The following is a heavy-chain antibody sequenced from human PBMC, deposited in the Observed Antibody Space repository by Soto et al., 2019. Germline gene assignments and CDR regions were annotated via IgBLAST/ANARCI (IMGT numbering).Heavy chain of an antibody. D-gene: IGHD5-12*01. J-gene: IGHJ3*02. Sequence: QEQLVESGGGVVQAGRSLRLSCAASGFTFNFFGMHWVRQAPGKGLEWVAVISYDGSEKYYADSVKGRFTMSRDNSKNMVYLEMSSLRPEDTSVYYCAQERRYSFDAFDIWGHGTMVTVSS. CDR1: GFTFNFFG. CDR3: AQERRYSFDAFDI. CDR2: ISYDGSEK. V-gene: IGHV3-30*18.